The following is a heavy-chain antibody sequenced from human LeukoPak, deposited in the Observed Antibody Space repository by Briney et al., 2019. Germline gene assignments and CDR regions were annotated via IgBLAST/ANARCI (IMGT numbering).Heavy chain of an antibody. CDR1: NGSIGFYF. V-gene: IGHV4-4*07. CDR2: INGSGGT. J-gene: IGHJ5*02. CDR3: VIDELRTTWSFSWDP. Sequence: SETLSLTCTASNGSIGFYFLRWIRQPAGKGLEWISRINGSGGTNYNASLKSRVIMSVDTSKSQFSLKLTSVTAADTSVYYCVIDELRTTWSFSWDPWGQGILVTVAS. D-gene: IGHD3-3*01.